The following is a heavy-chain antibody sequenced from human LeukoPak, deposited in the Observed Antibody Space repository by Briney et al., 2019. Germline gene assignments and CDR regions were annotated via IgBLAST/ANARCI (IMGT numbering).Heavy chain of an antibody. CDR1: GFTFSSYG. V-gene: IGHV3-74*01. Sequence: GGSLRLSCAASGFTFSSYGMHWVRQAPGKGLVWVSRIKSDESEINYADSVKGRFTISRDNAKNTLYLQMSSLRAEDAAVYYCARGVGGSRAFDMWGQGTMVTVSS. J-gene: IGHJ3*02. D-gene: IGHD2-15*01. CDR2: IKSDESEI. CDR3: ARGVGGSRAFDM.